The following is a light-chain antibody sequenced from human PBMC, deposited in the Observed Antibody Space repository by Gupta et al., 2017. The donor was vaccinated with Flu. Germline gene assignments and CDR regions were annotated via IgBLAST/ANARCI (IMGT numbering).Light chain of an antibody. CDR2: WGS. CDR1: QVLQNGNGKNY. V-gene: IGKV2-28*01. CDR3: RQSLQSPGT. Sequence: ATAGGAATNSCRSRQVLQNGNGKNYLDWYLKRPGQAPQLLIYWGSNRASGVPDRFSGSGSGTDFTLQITRVEAEDVGVYYCRQSLQSPGTFGHGTRVEIK. J-gene: IGKJ3*01.